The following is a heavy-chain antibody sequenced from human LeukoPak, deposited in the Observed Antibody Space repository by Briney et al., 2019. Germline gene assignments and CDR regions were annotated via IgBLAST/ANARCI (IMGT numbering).Heavy chain of an antibody. J-gene: IGHJ6*03. Sequence: SVKVSCKASGGTFSSYAISWVRQAPGQGLEWMGGIIPIFGTANYAQKFQGRVTITTDESTSTAYMELSSLRSEDTAVYYCARTLDMSGAGGVYYYYMDVXGKGTTVTV. CDR2: IIPIFGTA. V-gene: IGHV1-69*05. D-gene: IGHD3-16*01. CDR3: ARTLDMSGAGGVYYYYMDV. CDR1: GGTFSSYA.